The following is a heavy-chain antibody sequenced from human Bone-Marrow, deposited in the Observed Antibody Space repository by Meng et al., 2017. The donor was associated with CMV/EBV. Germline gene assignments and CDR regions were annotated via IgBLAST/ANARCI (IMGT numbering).Heavy chain of an antibody. D-gene: IGHD2-15*01. V-gene: IGHV4-34*01. J-gene: IGHJ3*02. CDR2: INHRGST. Sequence: SETLSLTCAVYGGSFSGYYWSWIRQPPGKGREWIGEINHRGSTNYNPSLKSRVTISVDTSKNQFSLKLSSVTAADTAVYYCARGRMAFDIWGQGTMVTVSS. CDR1: GGSFSGYY. CDR3: ARGRMAFDI.